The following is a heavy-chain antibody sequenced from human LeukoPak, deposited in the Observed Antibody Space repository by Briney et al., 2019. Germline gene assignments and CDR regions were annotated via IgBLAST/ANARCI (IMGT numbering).Heavy chain of an antibody. CDR3: ARASFRYCAGDCYRNPTYYFDY. V-gene: IGHV4-59*01. CDR2: IYDSGSADYNA. Sequence: PSETLSLTCTVSRGSISNYFWNWIRQPPGKGLEWIGYIYDSGSADYNADYNPSLKSRGTISLDTSKNQFSLKLSSVTAADTAVYYCARASFRYCAGDCYRNPTYYFDYWGQGTLVTVSS. CDR1: RGSISNYF. J-gene: IGHJ4*02. D-gene: IGHD2-21*02.